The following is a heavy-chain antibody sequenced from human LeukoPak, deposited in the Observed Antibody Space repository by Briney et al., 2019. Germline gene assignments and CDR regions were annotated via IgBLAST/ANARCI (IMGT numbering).Heavy chain of an antibody. CDR2: IIPIFGTA. D-gene: IGHD2-2*01. V-gene: IGHV1-69*01. CDR1: GGTFSSYA. J-gene: IGHJ6*02. Sequence: ASVKVSCKASGGTFSSYAISWVRQAPGQGLEWMGGIIPIFGTANYAQKFQGRVTITADESTSTAYMELSSLRSEDTAVYYCASLPYCSSNSCYDRATYGMDVWGQGTMVTVSS. CDR3: ASLPYCSSNSCYDRATYGMDV.